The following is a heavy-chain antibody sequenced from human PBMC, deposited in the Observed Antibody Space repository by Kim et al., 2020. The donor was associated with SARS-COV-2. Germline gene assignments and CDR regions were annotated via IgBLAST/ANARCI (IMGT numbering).Heavy chain of an antibody. D-gene: IGHD6-13*01. Sequence: NPTYAQGFTGRFVFSLDPSVSTAYLQISSLKAEDTAVYYCARDGSSSSDYWGQGTLVTVSS. CDR3: ARDGSSSSDY. CDR2: NP. J-gene: IGHJ4*02. V-gene: IGHV7-4-1*02.